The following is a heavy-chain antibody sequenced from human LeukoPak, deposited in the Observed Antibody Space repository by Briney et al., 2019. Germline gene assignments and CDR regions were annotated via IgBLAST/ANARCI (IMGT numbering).Heavy chain of an antibody. CDR1: GGTFSSYA. D-gene: IGHD2-15*01. CDR2: IIPIFGTA. J-gene: IGHJ6*03. Sequence: ASVKVSCKASGGTFSSYAISWVRQAPGQGLEWMGGIIPIFGTANYAQKFQGRVTITADESTSTAYMELSSLRSEDTAVYYCARGSVLGKTGKDYCSGGSCYDYYYYYYMDVWGKGTTVTISS. CDR3: ARGSVLGKTGKDYCSGGSCYDYYYYYYMDV. V-gene: IGHV1-69*13.